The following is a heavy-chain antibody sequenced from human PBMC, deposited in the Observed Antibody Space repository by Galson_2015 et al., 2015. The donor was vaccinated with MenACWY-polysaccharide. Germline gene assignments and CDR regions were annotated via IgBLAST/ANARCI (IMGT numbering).Heavy chain of an antibody. Sequence: ETLSLTCTVSGGSISSSSYYWGWIRQPPGKGLEWIGSIYYSGSTYYNPSLKSRVTISVDTSKNQFSLKLSSVTAADTAVYYCARSLTMVRGVNWFDPWGQGTLVTVSS. D-gene: IGHD3-10*01. J-gene: IGHJ5*02. CDR2: IYYSGST. CDR1: GGSISSSSYY. V-gene: IGHV4-39*07. CDR3: ARSLTMVRGVNWFDP.